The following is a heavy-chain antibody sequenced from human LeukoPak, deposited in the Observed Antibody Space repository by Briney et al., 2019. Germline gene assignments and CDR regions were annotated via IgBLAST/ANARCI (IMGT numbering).Heavy chain of an antibody. V-gene: IGHV3-21*01. J-gene: IGHJ3*02. CDR1: GFTFSSNS. CDR2: ISRSSSYI. CDR3: ARVVCTIGVCYGTNLDAFDI. Sequence: PAGTLRLSCAASGFTFSSNSRNCVRQAPGKGLEWVSSISRSSSYIYNADSVKGRFTISRDNARNSVYLQMNSLRAEDTAVYYCARVVCTIGVCYGTNLDAFDIWGQGTRVTVAS. D-gene: IGHD2-8*01.